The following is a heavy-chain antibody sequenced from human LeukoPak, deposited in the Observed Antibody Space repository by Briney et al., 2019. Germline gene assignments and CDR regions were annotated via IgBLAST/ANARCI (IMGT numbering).Heavy chain of an antibody. V-gene: IGHV4-61*02. CDR1: GGSISSGSYY. Sequence: SETLSLTCTVSGGSISSGSYYWSWIRQPAGKGLEWIGRIYTSGSTNYNPSLKSRVTISVDTSKNQFSLKLSSVTAADTAMYYCARDGAAVRFLEWLSDTWFDPWGQGTLVTVSS. CDR2: IYTSGST. CDR3: ARDGAAVRFLEWLSDTWFDP. D-gene: IGHD3-3*01. J-gene: IGHJ5*02.